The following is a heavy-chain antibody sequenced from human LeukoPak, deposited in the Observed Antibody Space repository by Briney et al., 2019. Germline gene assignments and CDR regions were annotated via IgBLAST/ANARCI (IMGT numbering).Heavy chain of an antibody. D-gene: IGHD3-22*01. CDR3: ARDMNYYDSSGYTGY. V-gene: IGHV1-2*02. CDR2: INPNSGGT. J-gene: IGHJ4*02. CDR1: GYTFTGYY. Sequence: VASVKVSCKASGYTFTGYYMHWVRQAPGQGLEWMGWINPNSGGTNYAQKFQGRVTMTRETSISTAYMELSRLRSDDTAVYYCARDMNYYDSSGYTGYWGQGTLVTVSS.